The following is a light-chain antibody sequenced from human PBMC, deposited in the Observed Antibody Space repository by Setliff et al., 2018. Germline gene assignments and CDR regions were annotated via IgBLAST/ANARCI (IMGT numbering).Light chain of an antibody. V-gene: IGKV1D-13*01. CDR2: DAS. J-gene: IGKJ1*01. CDR1: QGISSA. Sequence: AIQLTQSPSSLSASVGDRVTITCRTSQGISSALAWYQQKPGKAPKLLIYDASSLESGVPSRFSSSGSGTDFTLTISSLQPEDFATYYCQQFNNYSWTFGQGTKVDIK. CDR3: QQFNNYSWT.